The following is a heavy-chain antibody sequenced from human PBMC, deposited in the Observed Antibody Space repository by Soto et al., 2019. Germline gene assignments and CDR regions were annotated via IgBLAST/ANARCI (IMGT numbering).Heavy chain of an antibody. CDR3: AIGEAWTDEAVDI. Sequence: QVQLVESGGGVVHPGQSLRLSCAASGFTVSNYGMHCVRQAPGKGLEWVAVIWKDGNNKYYRDSVKGRFTISRDNSKNTLELQMSSMRGEDTAVYYWAIGEAWTDEAVDIWGQGTMVTVSS. D-gene: IGHD5-12*01. V-gene: IGHV3-33*01. CDR1: GFTVSNYG. J-gene: IGHJ3*02. CDR2: IWKDGNNK.